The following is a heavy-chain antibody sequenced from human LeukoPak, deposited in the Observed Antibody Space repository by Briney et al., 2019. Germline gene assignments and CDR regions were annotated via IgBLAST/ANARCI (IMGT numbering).Heavy chain of an antibody. CDR2: ISSDGTNQ. D-gene: IGHD6-13*01. Sequence: SLRLSCAASGFTFRGSAMHWVRQAPGKGLEWVSDISSDGTNQHYADSVKGRFTISRDNSQNTLFLQMNSLRVEDMGVYYCARDKSSYSSSWHRFFDYWGQGTLVTVSA. J-gene: IGHJ4*02. V-gene: IGHV3-30*04. CDR3: ARDKSSYSSSWHRFFDY. CDR1: GFTFRGSA.